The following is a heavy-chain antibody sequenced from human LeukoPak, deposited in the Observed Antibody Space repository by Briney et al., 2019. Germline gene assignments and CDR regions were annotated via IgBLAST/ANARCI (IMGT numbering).Heavy chain of an antibody. CDR1: GYTFTSYG. J-gene: IGHJ3*02. V-gene: IGHV1-18*01. CDR2: ISAYNGNT. Sequence: ASVKVSCKASGYTFTSYGISWVRQAPGQGLEWMGWISAYNGNTNYAQKLQGRVTMTTDTSTSTAYMELRSLRSDDTAVYYCARDRSRATTGAFDTWGQGTMVTVSS. D-gene: IGHD1-26*01. CDR3: ARDRSRATTGAFDT.